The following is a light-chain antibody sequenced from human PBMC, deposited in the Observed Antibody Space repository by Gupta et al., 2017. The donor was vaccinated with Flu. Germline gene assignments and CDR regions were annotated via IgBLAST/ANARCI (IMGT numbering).Light chain of an antibody. CDR1: NIASKS. Sequence: EKTARITCGGDNIASKSVHWYQQKPGQAPVLVVHDDFDRPSGIPERFSGSNSGNTATLTISRVEAGDEADYYCQVWDSSSDHVVFGGGTKLTVL. CDR2: DDF. J-gene: IGLJ3*02. V-gene: IGLV3-21*03. CDR3: QVWDSSSDHVV.